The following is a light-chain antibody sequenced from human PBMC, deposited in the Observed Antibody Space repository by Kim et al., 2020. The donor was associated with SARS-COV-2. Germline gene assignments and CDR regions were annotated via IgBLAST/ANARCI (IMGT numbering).Light chain of an antibody. J-gene: IGLJ3*02. CDR3: QVWDSSSDHWV. Sequence: SYELTQPPSVSVAPGKTARITCGGNNSGSKSVHWYQQKPGQAPVLVIYYDSDRPSGIPERFSGSNSGNTATLTISRVEAGDEADDYCQVWDSSSDHWVFGGGTQLTVL. V-gene: IGLV3-21*04. CDR1: NSGSKS. CDR2: YDS.